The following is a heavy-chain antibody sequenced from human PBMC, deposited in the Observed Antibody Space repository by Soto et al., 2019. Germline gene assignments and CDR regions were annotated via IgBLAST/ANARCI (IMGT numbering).Heavy chain of an antibody. CDR3: ARLGGVHPFAP. Sequence: GASVKVSCKASGYTFTSYYMHWVRQAPGQGLEWMGIINPSGGSTSYAQKFQGRVTMTRDTSTSTVYMELSSLRSEDTAVYYRARLGGVHPFAPWGQGTLVTVSS. J-gene: IGHJ5*02. CDR1: GYTFTSYY. CDR2: INPSGGST. V-gene: IGHV1-46*01. D-gene: IGHD3-16*01.